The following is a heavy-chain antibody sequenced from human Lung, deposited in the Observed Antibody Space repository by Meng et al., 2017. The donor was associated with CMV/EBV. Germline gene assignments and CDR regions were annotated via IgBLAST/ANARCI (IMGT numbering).Heavy chain of an antibody. Sequence: QLKESGPGLVTPSGTLSLTCAVSGGSISISTWWSWVRQPPGKGLEWIGEIYHSGGTNYNPSRRGRVTISLDKSKNQFSLTLRSVTAADTAVYYCARDPYATGWAGWGQGTLVTVSS. D-gene: IGHD6-19*01. CDR3: ARDPYATGWAG. CDR1: GGSISISTW. CDR2: IYHSGGT. V-gene: IGHV4-4*02. J-gene: IGHJ4*02.